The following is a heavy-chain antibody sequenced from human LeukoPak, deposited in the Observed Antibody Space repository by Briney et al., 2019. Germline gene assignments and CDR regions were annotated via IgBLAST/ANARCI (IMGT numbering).Heavy chain of an antibody. Sequence: PGGSLRLSCVVSGFTFRFAISWVRQAPGKGLEWVASISGSGGSTCYGDSAKGRFTISRDNSKNTVYLQMNSLRADDTAIYYCAKDNQYSGYDGRDYWGQGTLVTVSS. J-gene: IGHJ4*02. D-gene: IGHD5-12*01. CDR3: AKDNQYSGYDGRDY. V-gene: IGHV3-23*01. CDR2: ISGSGGST. CDR1: GFTFRFA.